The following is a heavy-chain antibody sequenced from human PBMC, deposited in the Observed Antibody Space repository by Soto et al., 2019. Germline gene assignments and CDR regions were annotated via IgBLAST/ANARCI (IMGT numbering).Heavy chain of an antibody. Sequence: EVQLVESGGGLVQPGGSLKLSCAASGFTFSGSAMHWVRQASEKGLEWVGRIRSKANNYATAYAASVKGRFTISRDDSKNTTYLQMNNLKTEDTAVYYCTTRVGEECLVKDYYGMDVWGQGTTVSVSS. CDR1: GFTFSGSA. J-gene: IGHJ6*02. V-gene: IGHV3-73*02. D-gene: IGHD6-19*01. CDR3: TTRVGEECLVKDYYGMDV. CDR2: IRSKANNYAT.